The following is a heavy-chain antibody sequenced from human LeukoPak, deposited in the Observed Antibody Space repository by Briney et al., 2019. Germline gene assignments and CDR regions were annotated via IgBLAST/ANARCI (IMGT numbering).Heavy chain of an antibody. D-gene: IGHD2-15*01. J-gene: IGHJ4*02. CDR1: GFTFSSYS. CDR2: ISSSSSYI. CDR3: ARVSVVVAAMWIDY. V-gene: IGHV3-21*01. Sequence: PGGSLRLSCAASGFTFSSYSMNWVRQAPGKGLEWVSSISSSSSYIYYADSVKGRFTISRDNAKNSLYLQMNSLRAEDTAVYYCARVSVVVAAMWIDYWGQGTLVTVSS.